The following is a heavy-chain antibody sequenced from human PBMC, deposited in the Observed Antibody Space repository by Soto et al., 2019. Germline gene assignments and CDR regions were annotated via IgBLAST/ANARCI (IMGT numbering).Heavy chain of an antibody. J-gene: IGHJ4*02. V-gene: IGHV1-2*02. Sequence: ASVKVSCKAFGYTFTDDFIHWVRQAPGQGLEWMGWINPNSGATNYAQKFQGRVTMTRDTSISTAYMELSRLTSDDTAVYYCARAGPGPPDYWGQGTLVTRLL. CDR3: ARAGPGPPDY. CDR2: INPNSGAT. CDR1: GYTFTDDF.